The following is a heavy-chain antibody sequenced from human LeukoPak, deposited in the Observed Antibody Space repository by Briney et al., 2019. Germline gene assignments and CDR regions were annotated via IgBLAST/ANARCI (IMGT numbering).Heavy chain of an antibody. V-gene: IGHV3-33*01. J-gene: IGHJ3*02. Sequence: GGSLRLSCAASGFTFSSYGMHWVRQAPGKGLEWVSLIWFDGSNEYYADSVKGRFTISRDNSKNTLYLQMNTLSAEDTAVYYCARDRGYNYGHAFDIWGQGRMVTVSS. D-gene: IGHD5-18*01. CDR3: ARDRGYNYGHAFDI. CDR1: GFTFSSYG. CDR2: IWFDGSNE.